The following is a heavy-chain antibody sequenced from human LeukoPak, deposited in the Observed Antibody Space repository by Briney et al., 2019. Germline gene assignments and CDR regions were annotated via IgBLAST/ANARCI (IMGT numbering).Heavy chain of an antibody. CDR3: AKDIVQYYDSSGYFDY. Sequence: PGRSLRLSCAASGFTFDDYAMHWARQAPGKGLEWVSGISWNSGSIGYADSVKGRFTISRDNAKNSLYLQMNSLRAEDTALYYCAKDIVQYYDSSGYFDYWGQGTLVTVSS. V-gene: IGHV3-9*01. CDR1: GFTFDDYA. CDR2: ISWNSGSI. J-gene: IGHJ4*02. D-gene: IGHD3-22*01.